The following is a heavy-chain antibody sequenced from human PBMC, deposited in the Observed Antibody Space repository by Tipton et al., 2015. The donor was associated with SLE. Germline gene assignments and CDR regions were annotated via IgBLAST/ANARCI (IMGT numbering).Heavy chain of an antibody. D-gene: IGHD3-22*01. CDR1: GGSISSHY. V-gene: IGHV4-59*11. Sequence: GLVKPSETLSLACTVSGGSISSHYWSWIRQPPGKGLEWIGYVYNSGSTYYSPSLKSRVTISVDRSKNQFSLKLSSVTAADTAVYYCARAVGLSTYYYDSSGQFDYWGQGTLVTVSS. J-gene: IGHJ4*02. CDR2: VYNSGST. CDR3: ARAVGLSTYYYDSSGQFDY.